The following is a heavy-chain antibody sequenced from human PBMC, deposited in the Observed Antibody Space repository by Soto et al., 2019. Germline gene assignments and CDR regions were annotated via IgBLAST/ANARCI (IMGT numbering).Heavy chain of an antibody. CDR2: FRAGGDDGTT. J-gene: IGHJ4*02. Sequence: GGSLRLSCVASGFTFSSYSMSWVRQAPGKGLEWVSGFRAGGDDGTTYYADSVKGRFTISRDNSKNTLFLQMNSLRAEDTAIYYCAKKVNSRSGSQYFDYFGQGTPVTV. D-gene: IGHD3-10*01. CDR3: AKKVNSRSGSQYFDY. V-gene: IGHV3-23*01. CDR1: GFTFSSYS.